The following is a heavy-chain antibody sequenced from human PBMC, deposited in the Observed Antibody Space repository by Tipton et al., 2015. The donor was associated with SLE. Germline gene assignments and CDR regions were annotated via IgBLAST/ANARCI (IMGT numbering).Heavy chain of an antibody. CDR3: ARHPGASFDF. Sequence: TLSLTCTVSGDSISRTGDYWGWIRQPPGKGLEWIGNIYYSESTYYNPSLKSRVTISLDTSKNTFSLKLNSVAAADTAIYYCARHPGASFDFWGQGILVTVSS. CDR2: IYYSEST. V-gene: IGHV4-39*07. CDR1: GDSISRTGDY. J-gene: IGHJ4*02.